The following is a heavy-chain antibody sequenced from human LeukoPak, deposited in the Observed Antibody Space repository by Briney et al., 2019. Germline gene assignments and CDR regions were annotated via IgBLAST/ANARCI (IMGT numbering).Heavy chain of an antibody. J-gene: IGHJ6*02. CDR2: ISSDGSNR. Sequence: GGSLRLSCTASGLTFRNYAMQWVRQAPGKGLEWVTVISSDGSNRFYTDSVKGRFTISRDNSMNTLYLQMNSLRAEDTAVYYCAKDQLEMATPGYYYYGMDVWGQGTTVTVSS. CDR1: GLTFRNYA. D-gene: IGHD5-24*01. CDR3: AKDQLEMATPGYYYYGMDV. V-gene: IGHV3-30-3*01.